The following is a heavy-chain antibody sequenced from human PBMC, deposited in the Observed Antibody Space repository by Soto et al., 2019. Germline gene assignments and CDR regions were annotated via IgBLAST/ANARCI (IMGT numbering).Heavy chain of an antibody. CDR2: IYYSGST. CDR3: ARRMGFDY. Sequence: SETLSLTCTVSGGSISSSSYYWGWIRQPPGKGLEWIGSIYYSGSTYYNPSLKSRVTISVDTSKNQFSLKLSSVTAADTAVYYCARRMGFDYWGQGALVTVSS. V-gene: IGHV4-39*01. CDR1: GGSISSSSYY. J-gene: IGHJ4*02.